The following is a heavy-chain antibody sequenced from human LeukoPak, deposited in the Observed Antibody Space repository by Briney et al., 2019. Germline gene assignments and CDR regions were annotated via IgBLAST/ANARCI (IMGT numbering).Heavy chain of an antibody. CDR2: IIPIFGEA. D-gene: IGHD2-2*01. J-gene: IGHJ3*02. CDR3: ARGGLRYCSSTSCYADAFDI. CDR1: GRTFSTFA. V-gene: IGHV1-69*13. Sequence: SVHVSCQASGRTFSTFAISWAGYAPRQGLGWRGGIIPIFGEANYAQKFQGRITITADESTSTAYMELSSLRSEDTAVYYCARGGLRYCSSTSCYADAFDIWGQGTMVTVSS.